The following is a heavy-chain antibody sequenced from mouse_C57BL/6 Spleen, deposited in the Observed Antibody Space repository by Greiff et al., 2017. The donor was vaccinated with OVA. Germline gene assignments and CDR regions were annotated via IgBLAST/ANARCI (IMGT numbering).Heavy chain of an antibody. Sequence: EVHLVESGGGLVKPGGSLKLSCAASGFTFSSYTMSWVRQTPEKRLEWVATISGGGGNTYYPDSVKGRFTISRDNAKNTLYLQMSSLRSEDSALYYCARRRTGYYFDYWGKGTTLTVSS. J-gene: IGHJ2*01. V-gene: IGHV5-9*01. CDR1: GFTFSSYT. CDR2: ISGGGGNT. CDR3: ARRRTGYYFDY.